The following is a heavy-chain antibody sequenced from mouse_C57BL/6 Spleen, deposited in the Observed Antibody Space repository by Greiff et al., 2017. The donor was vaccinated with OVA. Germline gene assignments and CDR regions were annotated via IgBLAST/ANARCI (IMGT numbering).Heavy chain of an antibody. CDR3: ARISNDAMDY. J-gene: IGHJ4*01. D-gene: IGHD2-5*01. V-gene: IGHV1-26*01. CDR2: INPNNGGT. CDR1: GYTFTDYY. Sequence: VQLQQSGPELVKPGASVKISCKASGYTFTDYYMNWVKQSHGKSLEWIGDINPNNGGTSYNQKFKGKATLTVDKSSSTAYMELRSLTSEDSAVYYCARISNDAMDYWGQGTSVTVSS.